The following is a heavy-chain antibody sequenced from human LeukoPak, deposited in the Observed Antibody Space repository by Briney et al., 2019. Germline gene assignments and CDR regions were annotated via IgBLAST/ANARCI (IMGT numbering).Heavy chain of an antibody. CDR2: ITGGHYAT. V-gene: IGHV3-23*01. CDR3: TKDPNGGYIGAFDP. D-gene: IGHD4-17*01. CDR1: GFSFSSFA. Sequence: HPGGSLRLSCAASGFSFSSFAMTWVRQAPGKGLEWVSSITGGHYATYNTDSVKGRFTISRDNAKNTLYLQMNSLRADDTAIYYCTKDPNGGYIGAFDPWGQGTLVTVSS. J-gene: IGHJ5*02.